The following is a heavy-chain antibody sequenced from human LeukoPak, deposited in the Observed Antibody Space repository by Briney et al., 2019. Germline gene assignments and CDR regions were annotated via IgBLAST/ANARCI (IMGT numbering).Heavy chain of an antibody. CDR1: GFTLSSNW. CDR2: ISSSNSYI. D-gene: IGHD3-10*01. V-gene: IGHV3-21*01. J-gene: IGHJ6*03. Sequence: GGSLRLSCAGSGFTLSSNWMHWIRQGPGKGLVWVSSISSSNSYIYYADSVKGRFTISRDNAKNSVYLQMNSLRAEDTAVYYCARDLLGYNNYYMDVWGKGTTVTVSS. CDR3: ARDLLGYNNYYMDV.